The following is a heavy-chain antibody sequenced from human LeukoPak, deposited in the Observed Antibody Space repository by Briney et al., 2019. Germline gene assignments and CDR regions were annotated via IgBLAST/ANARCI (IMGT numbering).Heavy chain of an antibody. D-gene: IGHD6-19*01. J-gene: IGHJ2*01. Sequence: PSETLSLTCTVSSGSISSGSYYWSWIRQPPGRGLEWIASIYYSGSTYYNPSLKSRVTISVDTSKNQFSLKLTSVTAADTAVYYCARDLSGWNWYFDLWGRGTLVTVSS. CDR3: ARDLSGWNWYFDL. CDR1: SGSISSGSYY. CDR2: IYYSGST. V-gene: IGHV4-39*07.